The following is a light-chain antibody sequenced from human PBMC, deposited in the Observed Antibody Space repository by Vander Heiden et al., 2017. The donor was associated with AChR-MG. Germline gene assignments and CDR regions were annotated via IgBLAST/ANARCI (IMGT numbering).Light chain of an antibody. CDR1: QSVGVW. Sequence: DIQMTQSPSTLSASLGDRVTITCRASQSVGVWLAWYQQKPGKAPKLLIYRASTLQSGVPSRFSGSGSGTEFTLTISSLQPDDFATYYCQEYNSYSETFGQGTKVEVK. CDR3: QEYNSYSET. V-gene: IGKV1-5*03. J-gene: IGKJ1*01. CDR2: RAS.